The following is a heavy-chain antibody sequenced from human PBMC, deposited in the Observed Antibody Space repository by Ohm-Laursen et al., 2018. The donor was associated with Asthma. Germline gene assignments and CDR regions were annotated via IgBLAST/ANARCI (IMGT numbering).Heavy chain of an antibody. V-gene: IGHV3-21*01. D-gene: IGHD1-26*01. CDR3: ARIGPEWELPGREYSLHH. CDR2: ISTASTFI. CDR1: GFSFHEYA. J-gene: IGHJ1*01. Sequence: SLRLSCTASGFSFHEYAIHWVRQFPGKGLEWVASISTASTFIYYADSVRGRFTTSRDNAKNSVYLQMNSLRAEDTALYYCARIGPEWELPGREYSLHHWGEGTLVTVSS.